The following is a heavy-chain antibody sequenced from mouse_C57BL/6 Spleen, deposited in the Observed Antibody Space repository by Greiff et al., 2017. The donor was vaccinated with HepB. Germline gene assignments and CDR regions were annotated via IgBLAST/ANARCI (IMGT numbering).Heavy chain of an antibody. CDR3: AREDGYCDV. CDR2: IYPGDGDT. Sequence: VQLQQSGPELVKPGASVKISCKASGYAFSSSWMNWVKQRPGKGLEWIGRIYPGDGDTNYNGKFKGKATLTADKSSSTAYMQLSSLTSEDSAVYFCAREDGYCDVWGTGTTVTVSS. J-gene: IGHJ1*03. V-gene: IGHV1-82*01. CDR1: GYAFSSSW.